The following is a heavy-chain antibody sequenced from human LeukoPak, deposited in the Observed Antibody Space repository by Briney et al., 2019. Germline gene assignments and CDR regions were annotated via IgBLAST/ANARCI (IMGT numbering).Heavy chain of an antibody. Sequence: SETLSLTCAVYGGSFSGYYGSWIRQPPGKGLEWIGEINHSGSTNYNPSLKSRVTISVDTSKNQFSLKLSSVTAADTAVYYCARTRYDILTGYAIWGQGTMVTVSS. CDR3: ARTRYDILTGYAI. CDR2: INHSGST. J-gene: IGHJ3*02. V-gene: IGHV4-34*01. CDR1: GGSFSGYY. D-gene: IGHD3-9*01.